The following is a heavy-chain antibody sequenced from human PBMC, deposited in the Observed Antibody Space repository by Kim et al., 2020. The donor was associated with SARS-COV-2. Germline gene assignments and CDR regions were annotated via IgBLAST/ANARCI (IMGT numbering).Heavy chain of an antibody. J-gene: IGHJ4*02. Sequence: GGSLRLSCAASGFTFSSYAMSWVRQAPGKGLEWVSAISGSGGSTYYADSVKGRFTISRDNSKNTLYLQMNSLRAEDTAVYYCAKGPPPQIQLLSYLDYWGQGTLVTVSS. D-gene: IGHD5-18*01. CDR2: ISGSGGST. V-gene: IGHV3-23*01. CDR3: AKGPPPQIQLLSYLDY. CDR1: GFTFSSYA.